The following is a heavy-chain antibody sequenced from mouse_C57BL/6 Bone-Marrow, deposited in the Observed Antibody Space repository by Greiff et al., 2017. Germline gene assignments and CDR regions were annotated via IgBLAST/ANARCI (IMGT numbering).Heavy chain of an antibody. CDR3: AREGKGTWFAY. J-gene: IGHJ3*01. CDR1: GYTFTSYG. V-gene: IGHV1-81*01. CDR2: IYPRSGNT. Sequence: QVQLQQSGAELARPGASVKLSCKASGYTFTSYGISWVKQRTGQGLEWIGEIYPRSGNTYYNEKFQGKATLTADKSSSTAYLELRSLTSEDSAVYFCAREGKGTWFAYWGQGTLVTVSA.